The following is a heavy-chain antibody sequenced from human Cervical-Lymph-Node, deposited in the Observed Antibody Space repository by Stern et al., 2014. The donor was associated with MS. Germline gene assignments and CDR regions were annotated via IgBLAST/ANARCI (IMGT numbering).Heavy chain of an antibody. CDR1: GFPVSNNY. D-gene: IGHD5-18*01. V-gene: IGHV3-66*02. J-gene: IGHJ4*02. Sequence: EVQLVESGGGLVQPGGSLRLSCVASGFPVSNNYMNWVRQAPGKGLEWVSVIYSGGVTHYADSVRGRFTISRDNSKNTLYLQMNSLRVEDTAVYYCARAPMVNYWGQGTLVTVSS. CDR2: IYSGGVT. CDR3: ARAPMVNY.